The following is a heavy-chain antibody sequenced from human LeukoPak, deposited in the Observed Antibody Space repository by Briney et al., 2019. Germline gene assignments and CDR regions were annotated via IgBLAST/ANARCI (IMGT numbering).Heavy chain of an antibody. D-gene: IGHD6-19*01. CDR2: ISSSSSYI. CDR3: AREAPVAGTSDY. V-gene: IGHV3-21*01. CDR1: GFTFSSYG. J-gene: IGHJ4*02. Sequence: PGGSLRLSCAASGFTFSSYGMNWVRQAPGKGLEWVSSISSSSSYIYYADSVKGRFTISRDNAKNSLYLQMNSLRAEDTAVYYCAREAPVAGTSDYWGQGTLVTVSS.